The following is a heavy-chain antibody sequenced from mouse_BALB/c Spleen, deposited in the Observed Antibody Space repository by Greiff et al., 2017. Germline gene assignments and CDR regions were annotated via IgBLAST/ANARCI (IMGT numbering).Heavy chain of an antibody. CDR2: ISSGGST. Sequence: EVKVVESGGGLVKPGGSLKLSCAASGFAFSSYDMSWVRQTPEKRLEWVAYISSGGSTYYPDSVKGRFTISRDNARNILYLQMSSLRSEDTAMYYCARGRPYYPSQSPYFDYWGQGTTLTVSS. J-gene: IGHJ2*01. CDR3: ARGRPYYPSQSPYFDY. D-gene: IGHD2-10*01. CDR1: GFAFSSYD. V-gene: IGHV5-6-5*01.